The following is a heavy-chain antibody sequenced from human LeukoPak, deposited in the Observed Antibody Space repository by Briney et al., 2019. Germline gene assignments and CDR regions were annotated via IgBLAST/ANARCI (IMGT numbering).Heavy chain of an antibody. CDR2: ISSSSSYI. J-gene: IGHJ4*02. CDR3: ARGNTLLYDY. D-gene: IGHD2-15*01. Sequence: GGSLRLSCAASGFTFSSYSMNWVRQAPGKGLEWVSSISSSSSYIYYADSVKGRFTISRDNAKNSLYLQMNSLRAEDRAVYYCARGNTLLYDYWGQGTLVAVSS. CDR1: GFTFSSYS. V-gene: IGHV3-21*01.